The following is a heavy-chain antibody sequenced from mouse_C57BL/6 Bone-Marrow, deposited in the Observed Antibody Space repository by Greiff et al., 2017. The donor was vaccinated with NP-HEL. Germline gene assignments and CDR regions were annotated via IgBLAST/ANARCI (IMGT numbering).Heavy chain of an antibody. V-gene: IGHV1-69*01. J-gene: IGHJ2*01. CDR2: IDPSDSYT. CDR1: GYTFTSYW. D-gene: IGHD1-1*01. Sequence: QVQLKQPGAELVMPGASVKLSCKASGYTFTSYWMHWVKQRPGQGLEWIGEIDPSDSYTNYNQKFKGKSTLTVDKSSSTAYMQLSSLTSEDSAVYYCARDNYGSPSDYWGQGTTLTVSS. CDR3: ARDNYGSPSDY.